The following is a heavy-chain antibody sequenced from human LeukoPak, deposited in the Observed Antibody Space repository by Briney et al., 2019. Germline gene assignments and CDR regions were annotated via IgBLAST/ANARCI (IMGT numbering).Heavy chain of an antibody. J-gene: IGHJ5*02. V-gene: IGHV3-43*01. CDR2: ISWDGGST. CDR3: AKGGLLEWPFNWFDP. Sequence: GGSLRLSCAASGFTFDDYTMHWVRQAPGKGLEWVSLISWDGGSTYYADSVKGRFTISRDNSKNSLYLQMNSLRTEDTALYYCAKGGLLEWPFNWFDPWGQGTLVTVSS. CDR1: GFTFDDYT. D-gene: IGHD3-3*01.